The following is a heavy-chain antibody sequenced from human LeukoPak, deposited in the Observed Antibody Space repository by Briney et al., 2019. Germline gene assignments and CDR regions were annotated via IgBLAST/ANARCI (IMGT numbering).Heavy chain of an antibody. CDR2: IYYSGST. V-gene: IGHV4-39*01. Sequence: SETLSLTCSVSDNSISTSDYYWGWIRQPPGKGLEWIGSIYYSGSTYYNPSLKSRVTISVDTSKNQFSLKLSSVTAADTAVYYCARLCSGGSCYTGAYYYYMDVWGKGTTVTISS. CDR3: ARLCSGGSCYTGAYYYYMDV. D-gene: IGHD2-15*01. J-gene: IGHJ6*03. CDR1: DNSISTSDYY.